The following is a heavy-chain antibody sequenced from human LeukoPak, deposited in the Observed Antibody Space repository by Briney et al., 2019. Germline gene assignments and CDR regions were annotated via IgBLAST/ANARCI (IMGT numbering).Heavy chain of an antibody. J-gene: IGHJ4*02. CDR2: IYSSGST. CDR1: GVSVSSHY. CDR3: ARGSGTTIFDY. D-gene: IGHD1-14*01. Sequence: PPETLSLTCTVSGVSVSSHYWSWIRQPPGKGPEWIAYIYSSGSTNYTPSLKSRVTISLDTSKNQFSLNLSSVTAADTAVYYCARGSGTTIFDYWGQGTLVTVSS. V-gene: IGHV4-59*02.